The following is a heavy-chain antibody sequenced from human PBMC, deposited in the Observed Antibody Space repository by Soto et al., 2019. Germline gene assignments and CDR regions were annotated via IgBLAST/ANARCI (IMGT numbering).Heavy chain of an antibody. J-gene: IGHJ5*02. CDR1: GGSISSSNW. D-gene: IGHD3-10*01. CDR2: IYHSGST. CDR3: ARAQDFEFHNWFDP. Sequence: SETLSLTCAVSGGSISSSNWWSWVRQPPGKGLEWIGEIYHSGSTNYNPSLKSRVTISVDKSKNQFSLKVRSVSAADTAVYYCARAQDFEFHNWFDPWGQGTLVTVSS. V-gene: IGHV4-4*02.